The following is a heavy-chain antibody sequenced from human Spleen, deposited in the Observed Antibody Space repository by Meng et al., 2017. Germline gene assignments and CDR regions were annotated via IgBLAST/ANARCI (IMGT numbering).Heavy chain of an antibody. V-gene: IGHV3-20*04. Sequence: GESLKISCAASGFAFDDYDMNWVRQAPGKGLEWVSAINWNGHSTNYADSVKGRFTISRDNAKNSLYLQMNSLRAEDTALYYCARVVVVVPAATYYYYYGMDVWGQGTTVTVSS. D-gene: IGHD2-2*01. CDR3: ARVVVVVPAATYYYYYGMDV. J-gene: IGHJ6*02. CDR2: INWNGHST. CDR1: GFAFDDYD.